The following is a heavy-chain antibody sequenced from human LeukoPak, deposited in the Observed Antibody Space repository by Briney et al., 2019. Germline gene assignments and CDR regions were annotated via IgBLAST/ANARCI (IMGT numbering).Heavy chain of an antibody. J-gene: IGHJ4*02. V-gene: IGHV3-33*01. Sequence: GRSLRLSCAASGFTFSSYGMHWVRQAPGKGLEWVAVIWYDGSNKYYADSVKGRFTISRDNSKNTLYLQMNSLRAEDTAVYYCAREWGLGYYFDYWGQGTLVTVSS. CDR1: GFTFSSYG. CDR2: IWYDGSNK. CDR3: AREWGLGYYFDY. D-gene: IGHD3-16*01.